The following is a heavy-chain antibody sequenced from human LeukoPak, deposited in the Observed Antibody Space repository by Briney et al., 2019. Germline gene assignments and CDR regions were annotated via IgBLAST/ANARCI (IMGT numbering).Heavy chain of an antibody. J-gene: IGHJ6*03. Sequence: SETLPLTCTVSGGSISSYYWSWIRQPPGKGLEWIGYIYYSGSTNYNPSLKSRVTISVDTSKNQFSLKLSSVTAADTAVYYCARDYYGSGSYYYYYYMDVWGKGTTVTVSS. D-gene: IGHD3-10*01. CDR1: GGSISSYY. CDR2: IYYSGST. CDR3: ARDYYGSGSYYYYYYMDV. V-gene: IGHV4-59*01.